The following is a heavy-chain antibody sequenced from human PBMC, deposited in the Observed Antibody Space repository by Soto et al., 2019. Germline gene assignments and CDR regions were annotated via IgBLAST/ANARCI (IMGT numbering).Heavy chain of an antibody. D-gene: IGHD2-15*01. CDR3: ARGIATGQLDP. J-gene: IGHJ5*02. Sequence: ASVKVSCKTSGYSFITNAMHWVRQAPGQRLEWLGWIKPGTGTTKYSQKFQGRVNITRDTSASTAYMDLSSLRSEDTAVYYCARGIATGQLDPWGQGTLVTVSS. V-gene: IGHV1-3*01. CDR1: GYSFITNA. CDR2: IKPGTGTT.